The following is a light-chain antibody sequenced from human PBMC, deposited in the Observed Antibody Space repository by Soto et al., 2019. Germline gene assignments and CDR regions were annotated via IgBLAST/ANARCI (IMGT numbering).Light chain of an antibody. Sequence: ETVMTQSPATLSVSPGERATLSCRASQSVSSNLAWYQQTPGQAPRLLIYGASTRATGIPARFSGSGSGTECTLTISSLQSEDFAVYYCQQYNNWPRTFGRGTKVELK. V-gene: IGKV3-15*01. CDR1: QSVSSN. CDR2: GAS. J-gene: IGKJ1*01. CDR3: QQYNNWPRT.